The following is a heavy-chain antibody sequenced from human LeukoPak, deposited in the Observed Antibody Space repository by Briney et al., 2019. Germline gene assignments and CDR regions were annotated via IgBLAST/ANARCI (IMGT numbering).Heavy chain of an antibody. CDR1: GYSFTSYW. J-gene: IGHJ6*04. V-gene: IGHV5-51*01. CDR3: ARHVHSSSLFALDV. CDR2: IYPGDSYT. D-gene: IGHD6-13*01. Sequence: GESLKISCKGSGYSFTSYWIGWVRQMPGKGLEWMGIIYPGDSYTRYSPSFQGRVTISADKSIGTAYLQWSSLKASDTAMYYCARHVHSSSLFALDVWGKGTTVTVSS.